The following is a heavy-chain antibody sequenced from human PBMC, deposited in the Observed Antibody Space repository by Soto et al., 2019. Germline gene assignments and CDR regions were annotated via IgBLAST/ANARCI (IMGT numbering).Heavy chain of an antibody. Sequence: QLQLQESGSGLVTPSQTLSLTCAVSGGSISRGGYSWSWIRQPPGKGLEWIGFMYHSGSISYNPSLKIRVTVSVDRSNIQCSLTVSSVTAADTAVYSGARALNGRGYSGYCDYWGQGTLVTVSS. D-gene: IGHD5-12*01. CDR1: GGSISRGGYS. J-gene: IGHJ4*02. V-gene: IGHV4-30-2*01. CDR3: ARALNGRGYSGYCDY. CDR2: MYHSGSI.